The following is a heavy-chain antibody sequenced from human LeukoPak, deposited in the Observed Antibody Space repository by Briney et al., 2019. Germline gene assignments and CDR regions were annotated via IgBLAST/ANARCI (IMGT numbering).Heavy chain of an antibody. CDR3: AKNALLGHPYYYMDV. CDR1: GFTFSRYS. CDR2: ISISSNYI. Sequence: NPGGSLRLSCAASGFTFSRYSMNWVRQAPGKGLEWVSSISISSNYIYYTDSLKGRFTISRDNSKNTLYMQMNSLRAEDTAIYYCAKNALLGHPYYYMDVWGKGTTVTVSS. V-gene: IGHV3-21*04. D-gene: IGHD2-15*01. J-gene: IGHJ6*03.